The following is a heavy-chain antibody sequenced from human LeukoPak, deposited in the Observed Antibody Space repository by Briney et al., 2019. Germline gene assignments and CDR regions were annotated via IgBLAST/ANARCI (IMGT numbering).Heavy chain of an antibody. Sequence: SEILSLTCDVSGDSFRGYYWTWVRQSPGKGLEWIGHISHSGDTNYSPSLTSRVSISIDTSKNQFSLKLTSVTAADTAVYYCARGEYTLLRGGIAVWGQGTTVTVSS. CDR2: ISHSGDT. J-gene: IGHJ6*02. V-gene: IGHV4-34*01. D-gene: IGHD6-6*01. CDR3: ARGEYTLLRGGIAV. CDR1: GDSFRGYY.